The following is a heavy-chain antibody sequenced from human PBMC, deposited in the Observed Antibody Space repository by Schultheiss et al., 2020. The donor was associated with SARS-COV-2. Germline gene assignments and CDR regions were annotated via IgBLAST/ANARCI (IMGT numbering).Heavy chain of an antibody. CDR1: GFSLSNARMG. Sequence: SGPTLVKPTETLTLTCTVSGFSLSNARMGVSWIRQPPGKALEWLAHIFSNDEKSYSTSLKSRLTISKDTSKSQVVLTMTNMDPVDTATYYCARIYGDCSGGSCYFPFDYWGQGTLVTVSS. V-gene: IGHV2-26*01. CDR2: IFSNDEK. J-gene: IGHJ4*02. D-gene: IGHD2-15*01. CDR3: ARIYGDCSGGSCYFPFDY.